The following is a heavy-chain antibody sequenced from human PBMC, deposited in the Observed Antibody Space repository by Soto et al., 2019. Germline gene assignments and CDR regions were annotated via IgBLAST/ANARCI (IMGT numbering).Heavy chain of an antibody. J-gene: IGHJ5*01. V-gene: IGHV3-9*01. CDR1: GFNFEDYD. Sequence: RLSCEASGFNFEDYDMNWDRQRPGKGLEWVAGTSWDTLRVAYAYSVKGRVTISRVNVNNSLFLQMNSLRRDDTAFYCCTKVSGTGFFDSWGQGDLVIFSS. CDR3: TKVSGTGFFDS. CDR2: TSWDTLRV. D-gene: IGHD1-1*01.